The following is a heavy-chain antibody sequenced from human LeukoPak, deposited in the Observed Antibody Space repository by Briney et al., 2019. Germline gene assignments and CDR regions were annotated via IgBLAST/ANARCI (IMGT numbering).Heavy chain of an antibody. CDR2: ISGSGGST. Sequence: GGSLRLSCAASGFTFSSYAMSWVRQAPGKGLEWVSAISGSGGSTYYADSVKGRFTISRDSSKNTLYLQMNSLRAEDTAVYYCAKSPSLLTGYDYYYMDVWGKGTTVTVSS. CDR3: AKSPSLLTGYDYYYMDV. CDR1: GFTFSSYA. D-gene: IGHD3-9*01. J-gene: IGHJ6*03. V-gene: IGHV3-23*01.